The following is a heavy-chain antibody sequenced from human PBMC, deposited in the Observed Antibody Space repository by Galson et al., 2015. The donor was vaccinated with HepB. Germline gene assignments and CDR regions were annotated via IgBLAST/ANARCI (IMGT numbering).Heavy chain of an antibody. D-gene: IGHD3-10*01. Sequence: SLRLSCAASGFTVSSNYMSWVRQAPGKGLEWVSVIYSGGSTYYADSVKGRFTISRHNSKNTLYLQMNSLRAEDTAVYYCARVELGTYYYGSGSSNAFDIWGQGTMVTVSS. CDR3: ARVELGTYYYGSGSSNAFDI. J-gene: IGHJ3*02. CDR2: IYSGGST. V-gene: IGHV3-53*04. CDR1: GFTVSSNY.